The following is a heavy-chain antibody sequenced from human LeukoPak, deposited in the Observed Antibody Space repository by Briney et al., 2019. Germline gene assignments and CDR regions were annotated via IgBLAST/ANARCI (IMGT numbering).Heavy chain of an antibody. CDR2: IHYSGET. D-gene: IGHD2-21*02. J-gene: IGHJ4*02. CDR1: GFSISRGFY. CDR3: ASDAPGLLGY. V-gene: IGHV4-38-2*02. Sequence: SETLSLTCSVSGFSISRGFYWGWTRQPPGRGLEWIGNIHYSGETYFNPSLKSRLTMSVDTSKNKFSSNLSSVTAADTAIYYCASDAPGLLGYWGQGTLVTVSS.